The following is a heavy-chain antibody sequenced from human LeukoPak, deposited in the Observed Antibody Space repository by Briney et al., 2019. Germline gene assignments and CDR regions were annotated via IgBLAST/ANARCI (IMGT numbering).Heavy chain of an antibody. Sequence: GASVKVSCKASGYTFTSYDINWVRQATGQGLEWMGWMNPNSGNTGYAQKFQGRVTMTRNTSISTAYMELSSLRSEDTAVYYCARAVRGVIIKNYYYYYMDVWGKGPTVTVSS. CDR2: MNPNSGNT. V-gene: IGHV1-8*01. D-gene: IGHD3-10*01. J-gene: IGHJ6*03. CDR1: GYTFTSYD. CDR3: ARAVRGVIIKNYYYYYMDV.